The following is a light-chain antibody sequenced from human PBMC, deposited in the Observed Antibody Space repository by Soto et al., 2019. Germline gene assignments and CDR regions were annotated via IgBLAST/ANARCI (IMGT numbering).Light chain of an antibody. CDR3: AAWDDSLSGWV. CDR2: SNN. V-gene: IGLV1-47*02. CDR1: SSNIGSNF. Sequence: QSALTQPPSASGSPGQSVTISCSGSSSNIGSNFAYWYQQLPGTAPKLLIYSNNQRPSGVPDRFSGSKSGTSASLAISGLRSEDEADYYCAAWDDSLSGWVFGGGTKLTVL. J-gene: IGLJ3*02.